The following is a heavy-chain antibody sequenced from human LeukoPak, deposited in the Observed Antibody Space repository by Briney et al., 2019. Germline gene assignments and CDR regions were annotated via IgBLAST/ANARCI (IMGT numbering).Heavy chain of an antibody. J-gene: IGHJ4*02. CDR1: GGSISSYY. Sequence: SETLSLTCTVSGGSISSYYWSWIRQPAGKGLEWIGRIYTSGSTNYNPSLKSRVTMSVDTSKNQFSLKLSSVTAADTAVYYCARDFYYDSSGLSPPYRGQGTLVTVSS. D-gene: IGHD3-22*01. CDR3: ARDFYYDSSGLSPPY. V-gene: IGHV4-4*07. CDR2: IYTSGST.